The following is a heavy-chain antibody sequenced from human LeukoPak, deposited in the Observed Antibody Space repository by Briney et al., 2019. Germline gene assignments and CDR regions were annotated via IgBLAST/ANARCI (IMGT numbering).Heavy chain of an antibody. V-gene: IGHV4-4*07. CDR2: MYTSGST. Sequence: LETLSLTCTVSDGSISSYYWSWIRQPAGKGLEWIGRMYTSGSTNYNPSLKSRVTMSVDTSKNQFSLKLGSVTAADTAVYYCARDRAYSDYKGTTYYFDYWGRGTLVTVSS. J-gene: IGHJ4*02. D-gene: IGHD3-10*01. CDR1: DGSISSYY. CDR3: ARDRAYSDYKGTTYYFDY.